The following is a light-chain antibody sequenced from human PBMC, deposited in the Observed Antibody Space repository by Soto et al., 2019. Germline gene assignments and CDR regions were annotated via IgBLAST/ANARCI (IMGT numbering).Light chain of an antibody. V-gene: IGKV3-11*01. CDR3: QQRTNWQIT. CDR2: DAF. CDR1: QSISTY. J-gene: IGKJ5*01. Sequence: VLTQSPATLSLSPGERATLSCRASQSISTYLAWYQQKPGQAPRLLIYDAFKRATGIPARFSGSGSGADFTLTISSLEPEDFAVYYCQQRTNWQITFGQGTRLEIK.